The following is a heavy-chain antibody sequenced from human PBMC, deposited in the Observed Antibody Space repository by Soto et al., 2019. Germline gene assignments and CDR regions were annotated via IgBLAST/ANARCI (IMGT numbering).Heavy chain of an antibody. J-gene: IGHJ4*02. CDR1: GFTFSSHA. V-gene: IGHV3-23*01. D-gene: IGHD3-22*01. Sequence: EVQLLESGGGLLQPGGSLRLSCAPSGFTFSSHAMSWVRQAPGKGLEWVSTISASGGSTYYADSVKGRFTISRDNSKNTLYLKMNSLRAEDSAVYYCAKGRGYYDSSGYRLCFEYWGQGTLVTVSS. CDR3: AKGRGYYDSSGYRLCFEY. CDR2: ISASGGST.